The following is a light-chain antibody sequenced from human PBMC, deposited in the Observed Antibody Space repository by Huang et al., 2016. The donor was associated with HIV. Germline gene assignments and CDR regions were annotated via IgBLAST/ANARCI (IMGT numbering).Light chain of an antibody. V-gene: IGKV1-39*01. CDR1: QDISNY. J-gene: IGKJ3*01. CDR2: AAS. Sequence: DIQMTQSPSSLSASVGDRVLITCRASQDISNYLHWYQHKPGKAPKLLIYAASTLQSGVPSRFSGSGSGTEFTLTISSLQPEDFATYYCQQSYRTLFTFGPGTKVDIK. CDR3: QQSYRTLFT.